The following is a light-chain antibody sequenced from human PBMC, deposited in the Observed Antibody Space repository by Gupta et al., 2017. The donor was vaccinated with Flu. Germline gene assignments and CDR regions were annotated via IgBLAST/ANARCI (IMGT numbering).Light chain of an antibody. Sequence: ITNSCTGTSSVVGGYKYVSWDQHHAGKAPKLIIYHVNNRPSGISYRFSASKSDNTASLTISGLQAEDEAHYYCATYSSSSTLVEFGGGTKLTVL. CDR2: HVN. CDR1: SSVVGGYKY. J-gene: IGLJ2*01. CDR3: ATYSSSSTLVE. V-gene: IGLV2-14*03.